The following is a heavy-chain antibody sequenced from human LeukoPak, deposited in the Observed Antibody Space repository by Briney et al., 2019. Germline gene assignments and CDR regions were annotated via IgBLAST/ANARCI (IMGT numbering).Heavy chain of an antibody. J-gene: IGHJ4*02. CDR3: ARSDQRWLYSDY. CDR1: GGSTSSGGYY. Sequence: PSQTLSLTCTVSGGSTSSGGYYWTWIRQHPGKGLEWIGYIYYTGSTFFNPSLKSRVIISVDTSKNQFSLKLSSVTAADTAVYYCARSDQRWLYSDYWGQGTLVTVSS. V-gene: IGHV4-31*03. D-gene: IGHD5-24*01. CDR2: IYYTGST.